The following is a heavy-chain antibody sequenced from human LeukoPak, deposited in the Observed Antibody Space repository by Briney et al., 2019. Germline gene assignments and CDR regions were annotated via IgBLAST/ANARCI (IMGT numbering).Heavy chain of an antibody. Sequence: SVKVSCKASGGTFSNYAISWVRQAPGQGLEWMGGIIPIFGTANYAQKFQGRVTITADESTSTAYMELSSLRSEDTAVYYCALAYYYGSGSPYGMDVWGQGTTVTVSS. J-gene: IGHJ6*02. V-gene: IGHV1-69*01. D-gene: IGHD3-10*01. CDR1: GGTFSNYA. CDR3: ALAYYYGSGSPYGMDV. CDR2: IIPIFGTA.